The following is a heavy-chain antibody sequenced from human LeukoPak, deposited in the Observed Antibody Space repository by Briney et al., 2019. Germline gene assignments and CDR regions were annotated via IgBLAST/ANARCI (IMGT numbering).Heavy chain of an antibody. CDR1: GFTFSDYY. V-gene: IGHV3-30*02. CDR3: AKALAAAGPFDY. Sequence: GGSLRLSCAASGFTFSDYYMSWVRQAPGKGLEWVAFIRYDGSNKYYADSVKGRFTISRDNSKNTLYLQMNSLRAEDTAVYYCAKALAAAGPFDYWGQGTLVTVSS. D-gene: IGHD6-13*01. CDR2: IRYDGSNK. J-gene: IGHJ4*02.